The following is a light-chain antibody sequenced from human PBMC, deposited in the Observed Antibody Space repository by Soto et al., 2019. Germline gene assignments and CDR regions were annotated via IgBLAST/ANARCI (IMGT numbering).Light chain of an antibody. J-gene: IGKJ1*01. CDR2: AAS. CDR3: QQYDKWPRT. Sequence: EIVLTQSPATLSLSPGERATLSCRASQSVSNYLAWYQQKPGQAPRLLIYAASNRATGVPARFSGSGSGTEFTLTISTLQSEDFAVYHCQQYDKWPRTFGQGPKVDIK. V-gene: IGKV3-11*01. CDR1: QSVSNY.